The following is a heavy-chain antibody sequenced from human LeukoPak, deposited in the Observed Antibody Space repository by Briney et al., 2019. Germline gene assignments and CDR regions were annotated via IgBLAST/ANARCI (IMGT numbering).Heavy chain of an antibody. Sequence: GGSLRLSCAASGFTFSSYGMHWVRQAPGKGLEWVANIKQDGSEKYYVDSVKGRFTISRDNAKNSLYLQMNSLRAEDTAVYYCARDRPAITMIDDAFDIWGQGTMVTVSS. D-gene: IGHD3-22*01. CDR3: ARDRPAITMIDDAFDI. CDR2: IKQDGSEK. CDR1: GFTFSSYG. V-gene: IGHV3-7*01. J-gene: IGHJ3*02.